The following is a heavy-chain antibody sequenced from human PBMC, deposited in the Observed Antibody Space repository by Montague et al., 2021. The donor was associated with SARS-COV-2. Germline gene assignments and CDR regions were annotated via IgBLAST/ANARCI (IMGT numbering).Heavy chain of an antibody. V-gene: IGHV3-48*02. Sequence: SLRLSCAASGFTFSSYSMNWVRQAPGKGLEWVSYISTSSSTIYYADSVKGRFTISRDNAKNSLYLQMNSLRDGDTAVYYCARDLGLAPAMVYYYYYGMDVWGQGTTVTVSS. CDR3: ARDLGLAPAMVYYYYYGMDV. J-gene: IGHJ6*02. D-gene: IGHD5-18*01. CDR1: GFTFSSYS. CDR2: ISTSSSTI.